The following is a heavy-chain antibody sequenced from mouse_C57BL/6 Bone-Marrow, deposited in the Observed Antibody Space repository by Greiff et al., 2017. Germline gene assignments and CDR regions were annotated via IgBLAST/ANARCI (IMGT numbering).Heavy chain of an antibody. CDR3: ARSESYYSNYGAY. Sequence: VQLQQPGAELVKPGASVKMSCKASGYTFTSYWITWVKQRPGQGLEWIGDIYPGSGSTNYNEKFKSKATLTVDTSSSTAYMQLRSLTSEDSAVYYCARSESYYSNYGAYWGQGTLVTVSA. CDR2: IYPGSGST. D-gene: IGHD2-5*01. J-gene: IGHJ3*01. V-gene: IGHV1-55*01. CDR1: GYTFTSYW.